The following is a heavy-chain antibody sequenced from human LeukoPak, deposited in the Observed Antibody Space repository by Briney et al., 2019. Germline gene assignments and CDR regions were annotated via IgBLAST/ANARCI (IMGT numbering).Heavy chain of an antibody. CDR1: GYIFTNYD. D-gene: IGHD2-2*01. CDR2: MNPNSGNT. J-gene: IGHJ4*02. V-gene: IGHV1-8*01. CDR3: ARGELLSATDY. Sequence: ASVKVSCKASGYIFTNYDINWVRQATGQGLEWMGWMNPNSGNTGFAQKFQGRVTMTRNTSISTAYMELSSLRSEDTAVYYCARGELLSATDYWGQGTLVTVSS.